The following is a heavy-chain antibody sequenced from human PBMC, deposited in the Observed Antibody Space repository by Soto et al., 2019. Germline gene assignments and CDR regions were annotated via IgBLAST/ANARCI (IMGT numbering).Heavy chain of an antibody. CDR1: GFTFSSYA. V-gene: IGHV3-30-3*01. CDR3: ARDKSPYSSGWHNRHFDY. CDR2: MSYDGSNK. D-gene: IGHD6-19*01. J-gene: IGHJ4*01. Sequence: QVQLVESGGGVVQPGRSLRLSCAASGFTFSSYAMHWVRQAPGKGLECVAVMSYDGSNKYYADSVKGRFTISRDNSKNPLYLQINSLRAEDTAVYYCARDKSPYSSGWHNRHFDYWGHGALVTVSS.